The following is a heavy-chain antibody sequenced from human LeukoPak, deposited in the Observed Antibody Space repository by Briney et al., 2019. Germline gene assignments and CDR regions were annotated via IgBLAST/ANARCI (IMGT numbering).Heavy chain of an antibody. Sequence: PSETLSLTCAVYGGSFSGYYWSWIRQPPGKGLEWIGEINHSGSTNYNPSLKSRVTISVDTSKNRFSLKLSSVTAADTAVYYCARVDMGSGSYYPSYFDYWGQGTLVTVSS. CDR3: ARVDMGSGSYYPSYFDY. J-gene: IGHJ4*02. CDR2: INHSGST. V-gene: IGHV4-34*01. CDR1: GGSFSGYY. D-gene: IGHD3-10*01.